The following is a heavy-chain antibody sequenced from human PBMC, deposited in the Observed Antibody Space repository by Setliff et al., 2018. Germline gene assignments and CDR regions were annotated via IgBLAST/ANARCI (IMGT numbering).Heavy chain of an antibody. CDR2: ISAYNGKT. V-gene: IGHV1-18*01. CDR3: LRLVRYCTKIACQATSGDEV. Sequence: SVKVSCKASGYTLSNSILSWVRQAPGQGLEWVGWISAYNGKTYSAQKFQDRVTLTTHTSTNMGYLELRDLRSDDTAVYYCLRLVRYCTKIACQATSGDEVWGLGTLVTVSS. J-gene: IGHJ4*02. D-gene: IGHD2-8*01. CDR1: GYTLSNSI.